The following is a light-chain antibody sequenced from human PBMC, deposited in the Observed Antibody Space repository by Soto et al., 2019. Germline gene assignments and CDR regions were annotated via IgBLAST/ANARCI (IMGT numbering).Light chain of an antibody. CDR1: QSVGNN. CDR3: QQYGSSGT. J-gene: IGKJ1*01. CDR2: GAS. Sequence: DIVMTQSPAPLSVSPGERATLSCRASQSVGNNVAWYQQKPGQPPRILIYGASTRAAGVPARFSGSGYGRQFSLTISSLQSEDFAVYYCQQYGSSGTFGQGTKVDIK. V-gene: IGKV3-15*01.